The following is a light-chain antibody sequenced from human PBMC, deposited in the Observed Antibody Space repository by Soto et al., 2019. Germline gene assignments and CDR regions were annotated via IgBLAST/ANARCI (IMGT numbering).Light chain of an antibody. CDR2: DAS. CDR1: QDISSF. V-gene: IGKV1-5*01. Sequence: DIQMTQSPSTLSASVGDRVTISCRASQDISSFLAWYQHKPGKAPKLLIYDASTFQTGVPSRFRGSGFGTEFTLTTSCLQPDHFATYYCQQHDDYPHATFSQGTKLEIK. J-gene: IGKJ2*01. CDR3: QQHDDYPHAT.